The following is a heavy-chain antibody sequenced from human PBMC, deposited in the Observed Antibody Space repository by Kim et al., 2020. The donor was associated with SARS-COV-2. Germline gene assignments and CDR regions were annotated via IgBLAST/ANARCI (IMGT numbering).Heavy chain of an antibody. CDR1: GGSISSGGYY. J-gene: IGHJ6*02. D-gene: IGHD4-17*01. CDR3: ARGHGDYVPYYYYGMDV. V-gene: IGHV4-31*03. CDR2: IYDSGSN. Sequence: SETLSLTCTVSGGSISSGGYYWSWIRQHPGKGLEWIGYIYDSGSNYYNPSLKSRVTISVDTSKNQFSLKLSSVTAADTAVYYCARGHGDYVPYYYYGMDVWGQGTTVTVSS.